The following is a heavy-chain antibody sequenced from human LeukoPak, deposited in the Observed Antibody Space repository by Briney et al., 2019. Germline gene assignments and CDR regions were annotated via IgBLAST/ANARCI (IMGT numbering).Heavy chain of an antibody. V-gene: IGHV1-18*01. Sequence: ASVKVSCKASGYTFTSYGISWVRQAPGQGLEGMGWISAYNGNTNYAQKLKGRVTMTTDTSTSTAYMELRSLRSDDTAVYYCARHLPSTYGDYGDYWGQGTLVTVSS. CDR1: GYTFTSYG. J-gene: IGHJ4*02. D-gene: IGHD4-17*01. CDR2: ISAYNGNT. CDR3: ARHLPSTYGDYGDY.